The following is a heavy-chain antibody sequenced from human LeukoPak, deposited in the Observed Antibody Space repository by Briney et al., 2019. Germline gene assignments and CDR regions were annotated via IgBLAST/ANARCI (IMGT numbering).Heavy chain of an antibody. CDR1: GFTFSSYS. CDR2: ISSSSSYI. Sequence: GGSLRLSCAASGFTFSSYSMNWVRQAPGKGLEWVSSISSSSSYIYYADSVKGRFTISRDNAKNSLYLHMNSLRAEDTAVYYCASFRYSGYDIDYWGQGTLVTVSS. CDR3: ASFRYSGYDIDY. J-gene: IGHJ4*02. V-gene: IGHV3-21*01. D-gene: IGHD5-12*01.